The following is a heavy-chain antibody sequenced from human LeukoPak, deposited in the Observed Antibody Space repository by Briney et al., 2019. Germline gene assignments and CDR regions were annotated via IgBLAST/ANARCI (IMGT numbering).Heavy chain of an antibody. J-gene: IGHJ6*03. CDR1: GGSFSGYY. CDR3: ARGRTPGMAAAWRRYYYYMDV. CDR2: INHSGST. Sequence: SETLSLTCAVYGGSFSGYYWSWIRQPPGKGLEWIGEINHSGSTNYNPSLKSRVTISVDTSKNQFSLKLSSVTAADTAVYYCARGRTPGMAAAWRRYYYYMDVWGKGTTVTVSS. D-gene: IGHD6-13*01. V-gene: IGHV4-34*01.